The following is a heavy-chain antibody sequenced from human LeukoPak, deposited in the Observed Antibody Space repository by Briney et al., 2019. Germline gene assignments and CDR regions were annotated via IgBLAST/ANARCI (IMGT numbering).Heavy chain of an antibody. Sequence: GESLKISCKGSGYSFTTYWIAWVRQMPGKGLEWMGVIYPGDSDTRYSPSFQGQVTLSADKSISTAYLQWSSLRASDTAIYYCARALVGAATLSYWGQGTLVTVSS. CDR3: ARALVGAATLSY. J-gene: IGHJ4*02. D-gene: IGHD1-26*01. V-gene: IGHV5-51*01. CDR2: IYPGDSDT. CDR1: GYSFTTYW.